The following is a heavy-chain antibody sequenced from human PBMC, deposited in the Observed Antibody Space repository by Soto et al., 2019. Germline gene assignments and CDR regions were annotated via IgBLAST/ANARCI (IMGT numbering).Heavy chain of an antibody. V-gene: IGHV3-23*01. CDR2: ISVGGGLT. J-gene: IGHJ4*02. D-gene: IGHD4-4*01. CDR3: AKYADSNWSLFDY. Sequence: EVQLLESGGGLVQSGGSLRLSCAASRFTFSSYAMSWVRQAPGKGLEWVSSISVGGGLTYYADSVKGRFTISRDNFKNTLYLQMNSLGVEDTGVYYCAKYADSNWSLFDYWGRGTLVTVSS. CDR1: RFTFSSYA.